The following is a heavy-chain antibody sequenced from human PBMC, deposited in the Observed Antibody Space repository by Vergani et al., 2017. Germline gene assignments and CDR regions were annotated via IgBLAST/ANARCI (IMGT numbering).Heavy chain of an antibody. V-gene: IGHV1-18*01. Sequence: QVQLVQSGAEVKKPGASVKVSCKASGYTFTSYGISWVRQAPGQGLEWMGWISAYNGNTNYAQKLQGRVTMTTDTSTSTAYMELRRLRSDDTAVYYCARKYYYDSSGPWAFDIWGQGTMVTVSS. CDR2: ISAYNGNT. CDR3: ARKYYYDSSGPWAFDI. D-gene: IGHD3-22*01. CDR1: GYTFTSYG. J-gene: IGHJ3*02.